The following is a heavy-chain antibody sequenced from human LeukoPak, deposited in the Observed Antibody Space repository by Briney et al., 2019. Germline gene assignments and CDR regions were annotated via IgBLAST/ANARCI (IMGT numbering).Heavy chain of an antibody. D-gene: IGHD6-13*01. V-gene: IGHV4-34*01. J-gene: IGHJ4*02. CDR1: GGSFRGYY. CDR3: ARGVHSSSSYGLKYYFDY. CDR2: INHSGST. Sequence: SETLSLTCAVYGGSFRGYYWSWIRQPPGKGLEWIGEINHSGSTNYNPSLKSRVTISVDTSKNQFSLKLSSVTAADTAVYYCARGVHSSSSYGLKYYFDYWGQGTLVTVSS.